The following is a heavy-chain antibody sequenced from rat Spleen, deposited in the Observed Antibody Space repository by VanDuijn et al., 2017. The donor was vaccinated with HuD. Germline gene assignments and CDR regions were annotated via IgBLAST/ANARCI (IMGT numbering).Heavy chain of an antibody. D-gene: IGHD1-11*01. CDR1: GYTFTSYY. V-gene: IGHV1-43*01. J-gene: IGHJ2*01. Sequence: QIQLQQSRAELAKPGSSVKISCKASGYTFTSYYISWIKQTTGQGLEYIGYINTGSGGSYYNEKFKGKATLTVDKSSSTAFMKLSSLTPDDSAVYYCAREGQVPFDYWGQGVMVTVSS. CDR3: AREGQVPFDY. CDR2: INTGSGGS.